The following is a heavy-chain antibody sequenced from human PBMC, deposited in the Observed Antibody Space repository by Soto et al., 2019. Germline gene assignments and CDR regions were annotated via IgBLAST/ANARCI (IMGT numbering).Heavy chain of an antibody. CDR2: IIPIFGTA. CDR1: GGTSSSYA. CDR3: ARDEAPGYCDSSGYYPHWYFDL. D-gene: IGHD3-22*01. J-gene: IGHJ2*01. V-gene: IGHV1-69*01. Sequence: QVQLVQSGAEVKKPGSSVKVSCKASGGTSSSYAISWVRQAPGQGLEWMGGIIPIFGTANYAQKFQGRVTITADESTSTAYMELSSLRSEDTAVYYCARDEAPGYCDSSGYYPHWYFDLWGRGTLVTVSS.